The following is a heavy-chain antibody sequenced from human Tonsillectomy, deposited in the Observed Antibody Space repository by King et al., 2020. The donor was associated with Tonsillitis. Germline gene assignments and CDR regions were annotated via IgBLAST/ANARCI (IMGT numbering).Heavy chain of an antibody. V-gene: IGHV1-2*02. D-gene: IGHD2-15*01. J-gene: IGHJ4*02. Sequence: QLVQSGAEVKKPGASVKVSCKASGYTFTDYYMHWVRQAPGQGLEWVGWIKPNSGGTNYAQKVQGRVTMTRDTSISTAYMELNRLRSDDTAVYYCARVCIRPLPNDYWGQGTLVTVSS. CDR1: GYTFTDYY. CDR2: IKPNSGGT. CDR3: ARVCIRPLPNDY.